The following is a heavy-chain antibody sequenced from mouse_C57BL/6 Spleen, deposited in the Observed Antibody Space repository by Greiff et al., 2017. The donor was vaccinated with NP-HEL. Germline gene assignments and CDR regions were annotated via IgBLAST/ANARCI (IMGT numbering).Heavy chain of an antibody. J-gene: IGHJ2*01. V-gene: IGHV5-9*01. CDR2: ISGGGGNT. CDR3: ARHVIWEEGFDY. Sequence: EVQLVESGGGLVKPGGSLKLSCAASGFTFSSYPMSWVRQTPEKRLEWVATISGGGGNTYYPDSVKGRFTISRDNAKNTLYLQMSSLRSEDTALYYCARHVIWEEGFDYWGQGTALTVSS. D-gene: IGHD4-1*01. CDR1: GFTFSSYP.